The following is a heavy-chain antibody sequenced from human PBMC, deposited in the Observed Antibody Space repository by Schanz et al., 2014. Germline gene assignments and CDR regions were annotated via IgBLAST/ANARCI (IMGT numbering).Heavy chain of an antibody. D-gene: IGHD5-12*01. CDR2: INAANGNT. Sequence: QVQLVQSGAEVKKPGASVKVSCKASGYSFISHAIHWVRQAPGQRLEWMGWINAANGNTRYSQKFQGRVTITRDTSASTAYMELSSLRSEDTAVYYCARAFGGYDPAGALDSWGQGTPVTVSS. J-gene: IGHJ4*02. CDR1: GYSFISHA. CDR3: ARAFGGYDPAGALDS. V-gene: IGHV1-3*01.